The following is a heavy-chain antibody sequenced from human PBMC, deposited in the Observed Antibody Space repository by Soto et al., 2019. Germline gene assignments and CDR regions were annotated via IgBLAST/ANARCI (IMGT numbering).Heavy chain of an antibody. Sequence: EVQLVESGGGLVQPGGSLRLSCAASGFTFSNYWIHWVRQAPGKGLVWVSHMNSDGSTTNNADSVKGRFTISRDNAKNTLYLQMNSLGAEDTAVYYCAGGHYSGYSLEYWGLGTLVTVSS. J-gene: IGHJ4*02. CDR3: AGGHYSGYSLEY. CDR2: MNSDGSTT. D-gene: IGHD3-22*01. V-gene: IGHV3-74*01. CDR1: GFTFSNYW.